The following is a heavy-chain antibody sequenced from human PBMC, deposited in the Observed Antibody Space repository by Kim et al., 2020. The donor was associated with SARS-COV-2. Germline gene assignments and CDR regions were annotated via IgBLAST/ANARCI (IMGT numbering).Heavy chain of an antibody. CDR3: ARDRRAAVGPFEPFDY. CDR2: ISSSGSTI. CDR1: GFTFNNYN. D-gene: IGHD6-13*01. J-gene: IGHJ4*02. Sequence: GGSLRLSCAASGFTFNNYNMNWVRQAPGKGLEWISYISSSGSTIYYADSVMGRFTISRDNAKNSLSLQMNSLTAEDTAVYYCARDRRAAVGPFEPFDYWGRGTLVAVSS. V-gene: IGHV3-48*01.